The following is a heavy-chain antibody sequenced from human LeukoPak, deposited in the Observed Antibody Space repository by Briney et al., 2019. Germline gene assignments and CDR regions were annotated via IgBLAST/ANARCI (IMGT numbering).Heavy chain of an antibody. CDR3: ARDPALTTYYYDSSGYRN. J-gene: IGHJ4*02. CDR1: GFTFSSYA. CDR2: ISYA. D-gene: IGHD3-22*01. V-gene: IGHV3-30*04. Sequence: GRSLRLSCAASGFTFSSYAMHWVRQAPGKGLEWVAVISYAVKGRFTISRDNSKNTLYLQMNSLRAEDTAVYYCARDPALTTYYYDSSGYRNWGQGTLVTVSS.